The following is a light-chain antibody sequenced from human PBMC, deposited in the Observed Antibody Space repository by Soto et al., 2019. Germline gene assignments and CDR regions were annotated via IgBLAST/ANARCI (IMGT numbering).Light chain of an antibody. CDR3: CSYARDNNPFYV. Sequence: HSVLTQVASVSGSPGQSVTISCTGSYSDIGIYNLVSWFQQHPGKAPKLIIYEVNKRPSGVSSRFSGSKSGITASLKISGVQSEDEADYYCCSYARDNNPFYVFGTGTKVTV. V-gene: IGLV2-23*02. CDR2: EVN. J-gene: IGLJ1*01. CDR1: YSDIGIYNL.